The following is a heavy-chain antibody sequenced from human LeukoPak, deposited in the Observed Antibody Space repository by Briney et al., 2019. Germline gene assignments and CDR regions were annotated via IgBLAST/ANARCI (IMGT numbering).Heavy chain of an antibody. CDR3: VRDTYSFDY. D-gene: IGHD2-21*01. CDR1: GYTFTSYG. CDR2: ISAYNGDT. Sequence: ASVKVSCKASGYTFTSYGIIWVRQAPGQGLEWMGWISAYNGDTNYAQKFQGRVTMTTDTSTSTAYMELRSLRSDDTAAYYCVRDTYSFDYWGQGTLVTVSS. J-gene: IGHJ4*02. V-gene: IGHV1-18*01.